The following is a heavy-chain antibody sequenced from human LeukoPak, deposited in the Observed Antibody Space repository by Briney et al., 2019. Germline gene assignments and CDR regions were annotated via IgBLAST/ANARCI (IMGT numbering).Heavy chain of an antibody. CDR3: AELGITMIGGV. J-gene: IGHJ6*04. CDR2: ISSSGSTV. D-gene: IGHD3-10*02. V-gene: IGHV3-48*03. CDR1: GFTFSSYE. Sequence: GGSLRLSCAASGFTFSSYEMNWVRQAPGKGLEWVSYISSSGSTVYYADSVKGRFTISRGNAKNSLYLQMNSLRAEDTAVYYCAELGITMIGGVWGKGTTVTISS.